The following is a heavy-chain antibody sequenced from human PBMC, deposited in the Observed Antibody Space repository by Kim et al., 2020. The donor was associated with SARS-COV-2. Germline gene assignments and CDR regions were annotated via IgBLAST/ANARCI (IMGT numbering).Heavy chain of an antibody. J-gene: IGHJ4*02. D-gene: IGHD6-19*01. CDR3: ARPVGRLLAVAYYFDY. CDR2: IWYDGSNK. CDR1: GFTFSSYG. V-gene: IGHV3-33*01. Sequence: GGSLRLSCAASGFTFSSYGMHWVRQAPGKGLEWVAVIWYDGSNKYYADSVKGRFTISRDNSKNTLYLQMNSLRAEDTAVYYCARPVGRLLAVAYYFDYWGQGTLVTVSS.